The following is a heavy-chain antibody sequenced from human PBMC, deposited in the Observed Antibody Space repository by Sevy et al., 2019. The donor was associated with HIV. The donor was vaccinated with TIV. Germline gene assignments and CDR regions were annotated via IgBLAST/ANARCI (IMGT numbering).Heavy chain of an antibody. J-gene: IGHJ4*02. D-gene: IGHD3-16*01. CDR3: AIDPRDGGDY. V-gene: IGHV3-48*02. Sequence: GGSLRLSCAASGFIFSSYSMNWVRQAPGKGLEWISYISTGSTTIYYADSVKGRFTVSRDNARSSLFLQMNSLRDEDTAVYYCAIDPRDGGDYWGQGTRVTVSS. CDR2: ISTGSTTI. CDR1: GFIFSSYS.